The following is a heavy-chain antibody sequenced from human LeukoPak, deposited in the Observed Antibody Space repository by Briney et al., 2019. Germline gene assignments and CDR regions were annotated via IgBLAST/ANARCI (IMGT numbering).Heavy chain of an antibody. V-gene: IGHV4-39*01. Sequence: SETLSLTCTVSGGSISSSSYSWGWIRQPPGKGLEWIGSIYYSGSTYYNPSLKSRVTISVDTSKTQFSLKLSSVTAADTAVYYCARQVTYYYYGMDVWGQGTTVTVSS. J-gene: IGHJ6*02. CDR2: IYYSGST. D-gene: IGHD4-23*01. CDR3: ARQVTYYYYGMDV. CDR1: GGSISSSSYS.